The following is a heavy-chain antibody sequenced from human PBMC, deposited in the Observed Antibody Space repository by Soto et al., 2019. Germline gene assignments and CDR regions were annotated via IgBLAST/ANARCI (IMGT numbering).Heavy chain of an antibody. CDR2: ISYDGSNK. J-gene: IGHJ4*02. CDR3: AQGNYYGSGTCNY. V-gene: IGHV3-30*18. D-gene: IGHD3-10*01. CDR1: GFTFESHG. Sequence: GGSLRLSCAASGFTFESHGMHWVRQGPGKGLEWVAVISYDGSNKYYTDSVKGRFTISRDNSRNTLYLEMNSVRTEDTAVYYCAQGNYYGSGTCNYWGQGTLVTVSS.